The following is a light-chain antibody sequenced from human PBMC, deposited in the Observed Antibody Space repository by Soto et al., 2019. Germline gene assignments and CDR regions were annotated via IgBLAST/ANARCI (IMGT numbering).Light chain of an antibody. CDR1: QSVSTY. Sequence: EIVLTQSPATLSLSPGDRATLSCRASQSVSTYLAWYQQKPGQAPRLLIFDAFNRATDIPPRFSGSGSETDFTLTISSQEPKYLASDYSQQRRSWQGTFGKGTKPEIK. CDR3: QQRRSWQGT. V-gene: IGKV3-11*01. J-gene: IGKJ2*01. CDR2: DAF.